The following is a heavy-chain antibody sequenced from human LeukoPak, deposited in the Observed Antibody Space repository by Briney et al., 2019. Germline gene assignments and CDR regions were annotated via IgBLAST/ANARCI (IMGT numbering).Heavy chain of an antibody. V-gene: IGHV1-18*01. CDR3: ARYNSLLRGVTTSDY. J-gene: IGHJ4*02. CDR2: ISGHNGDV. Sequence: GTSVKVSCKASGYTFSNYGITWVRQAPGQGLEWMGTISGHNGDVNYAPKFQGRVTITTDTSTTTAYMELRSLRFDDTAVYYCARYNSLLRGVTTSDYWGQGTLVTVSS. CDR1: GYTFSNYG. D-gene: IGHD3-10*01.